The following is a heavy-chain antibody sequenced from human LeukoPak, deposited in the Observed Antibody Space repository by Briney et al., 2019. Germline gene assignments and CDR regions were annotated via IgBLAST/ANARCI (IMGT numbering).Heavy chain of an antibody. CDR2: MQSNGNS. V-gene: IGHV4-59*12. Sequence: MSSETVSLTCTVSGDSISTYHWNWIRKPPGKGLEWIAYMQSNGNSKYNPSLRSRVTMFVDTSKSQVALILRSVTAADTAVYYCARDKKHSYGRYFAHWGQGALVTVSS. CDR1: GDSISTYH. D-gene: IGHD5-18*01. CDR3: ARDKKHSYGRYFAH. J-gene: IGHJ4*02.